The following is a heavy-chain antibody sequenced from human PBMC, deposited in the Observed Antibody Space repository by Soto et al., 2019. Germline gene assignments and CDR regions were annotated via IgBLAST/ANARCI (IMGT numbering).Heavy chain of an antibody. J-gene: IGHJ3*02. D-gene: IGHD3-16*01. CDR3: ARRVWESSDAFDX. CDR2: ISTYTGRT. Sequence: VSVKVSCKASGYNFATYGITWMRQAPGQGLECMGWISTYTGRTNYAQRLQGRVTMTTETSTRTAYMELRSLKSEDTAVYYCARRVWESSDAFDXWGQGTMVTVS. CDR1: GYNFATYG. V-gene: IGHV1-18*04.